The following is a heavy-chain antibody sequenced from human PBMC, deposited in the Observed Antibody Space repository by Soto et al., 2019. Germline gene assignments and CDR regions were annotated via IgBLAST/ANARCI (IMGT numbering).Heavy chain of an antibody. Sequence: QVQLVESGGGVVQPGRSLRLSCAASGFTFSSYGMHWVRQAPGKGLEWVAVISYDGSNKYYADSVKGRFTISRDNSKNTLYLQMNGLRAEDTAVYYCAKDGGLFEVSYFDYWGQGTLVTVSS. CDR1: GFTFSSYG. D-gene: IGHD3-16*01. V-gene: IGHV3-30*18. CDR2: ISYDGSNK. J-gene: IGHJ4*02. CDR3: AKDGGLFEVSYFDY.